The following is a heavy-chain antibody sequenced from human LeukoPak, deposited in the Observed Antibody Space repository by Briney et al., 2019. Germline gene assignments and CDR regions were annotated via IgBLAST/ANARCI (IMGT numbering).Heavy chain of an antibody. CDR3: ARHGANDVSYYYSMDV. CDR1: GGSIRSYY. J-gene: IGHJ6*02. CDR2: IYYSGST. Sequence: SETLSLTCTVSGGSIRSYYWSWVRLPPGKGLEWIGYIYYSGSTNYNPSLKSRVTMSVDTSKNQFSLKLSSATAADTAVYYCARHGANDVSYYYSMDVWGQGTTVTVSS. V-gene: IGHV4-59*08. D-gene: IGHD4/OR15-4a*01.